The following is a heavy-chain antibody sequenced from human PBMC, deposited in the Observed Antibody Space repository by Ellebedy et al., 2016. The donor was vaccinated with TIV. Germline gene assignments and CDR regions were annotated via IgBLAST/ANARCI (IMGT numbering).Heavy chain of an antibody. CDR1: GDSVSNKYAT. CDR3: ARDVWGGGWA. V-gene: IGHV6-1*01. Sequence: SQTLSLTCAISGDSVSNKYATWTWIRPSPSRGLEWLGRAYYRSTWIYDYAVSVKGRITINPDTSNNQLSLHLNSVTPEDTAVYYCARDVWGGGWAWGQGTPVTVSS. J-gene: IGHJ5*02. CDR2: AYYRSTWIY. D-gene: IGHD6-19*01.